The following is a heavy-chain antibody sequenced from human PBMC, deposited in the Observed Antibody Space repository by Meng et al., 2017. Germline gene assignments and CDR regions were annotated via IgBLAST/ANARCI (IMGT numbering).Heavy chain of an antibody. CDR2: INPKSGDT. J-gene: IGHJ4*02. Sequence: QVRLVQSGAEVKKPGASVKASCKPSGYNFPDYYIHWVRRAPGQGLEWMGRINPKSGDTHYAQKFQARVTMTGDTSISTAYMELSGLGSDDTAMYYCARDEDISAAGKLFGDYWGQGTLVTVSS. CDR1: GYNFPDYY. CDR3: ARDEDISAAGKLFGDY. V-gene: IGHV1-2*06. D-gene: IGHD6-25*01.